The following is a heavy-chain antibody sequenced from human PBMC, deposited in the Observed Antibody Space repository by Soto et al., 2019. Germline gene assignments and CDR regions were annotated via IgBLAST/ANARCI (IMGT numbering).Heavy chain of an antibody. CDR3: ARDLRNDYSYYYYGMDV. CDR2: ISYDGSNK. J-gene: IGHJ6*02. CDR1: GFTFSSYA. V-gene: IGHV3-30-3*01. D-gene: IGHD1-1*01. Sequence: QVQLVESGGGVVQPGRSLRLSCAASGFTFSSYAMHWVRQAPGKGLEWVAVISYDGSNKYYADSVKGRFTISRDNSKNTLYLQMNSLRAEDTAVYYCARDLRNDYSYYYYGMDVWGQGTTVTVSS.